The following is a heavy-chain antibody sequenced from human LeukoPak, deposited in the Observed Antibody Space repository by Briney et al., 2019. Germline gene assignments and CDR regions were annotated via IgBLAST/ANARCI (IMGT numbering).Heavy chain of an antibody. CDR1: GDPINIHTDYK. CDR2: VYYTGNT. Sequence: SETLSLTCTVSGDPINIHTDYKWTWIRQPPGKGLEWIGYVYYTGNTNYNPSFQSRVTISVDTSKNQFSLKLTSVTAADTAVYYCAREYSAFDYCDQGTLVTVSS. D-gene: IGHD5-12*01. V-gene: IGHV4-61*08. CDR3: AREYSAFDY. J-gene: IGHJ4*02.